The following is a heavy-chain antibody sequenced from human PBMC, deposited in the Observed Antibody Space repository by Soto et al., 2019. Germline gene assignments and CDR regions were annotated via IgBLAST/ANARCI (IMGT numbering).Heavy chain of an antibody. CDR2: ISAYNGNT. V-gene: IGHV1-18*01. J-gene: IGHJ4*02. Sequence: AASVKVSCKASGYTFTSYGISWVRQAPGQGLEWMGWISAYNGNTNYAQKLQGRVTMTTDTSTSTAYMELRSLRSDDTAVYYCARDSLTYYYDSSGDPFDYWGQGTLVTVSS. D-gene: IGHD3-22*01. CDR1: GYTFTSYG. CDR3: ARDSLTYYYDSSGDPFDY.